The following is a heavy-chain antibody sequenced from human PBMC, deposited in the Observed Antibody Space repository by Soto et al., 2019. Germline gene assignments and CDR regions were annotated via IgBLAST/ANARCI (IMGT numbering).Heavy chain of an antibody. CDR3: ARGQSTRDTAMAYGMDV. V-gene: IGHV3-30-3*01. CDR1: GFTFSSYA. CDR2: ISYDGSNK. Sequence: QVQLVESGGGVVQPGRSLRLSCAASGFTFSSYAMHWVRQAPGKGLEWVAVISYDGSNKYYADSVKSRFTISRDNSKNTLYLQMNSLRAEDTAVYHCARGQSTRDTAMAYGMDVWGQGTTVTVSS. D-gene: IGHD5-18*01. J-gene: IGHJ6*02.